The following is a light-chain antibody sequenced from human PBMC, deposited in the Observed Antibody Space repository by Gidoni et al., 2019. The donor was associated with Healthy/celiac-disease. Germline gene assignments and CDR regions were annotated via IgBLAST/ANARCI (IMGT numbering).Light chain of an antibody. Sequence: DIVITQSPATLSLSPGERATLSCRASHSVSSNLDWYQQKPGQAPRLIIYGASTRVTGIPARFSGSGSGTEFNLTISSLKSEDFAVYYCQQYKNWTPLTFGGGTKVEIK. CDR1: HSVSSN. CDR2: GAS. CDR3: QQYKNWTPLT. V-gene: IGKV3-15*01. J-gene: IGKJ4*01.